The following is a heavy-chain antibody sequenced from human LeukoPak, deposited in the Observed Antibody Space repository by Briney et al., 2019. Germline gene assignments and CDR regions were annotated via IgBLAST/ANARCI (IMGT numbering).Heavy chain of an antibody. D-gene: IGHD2-8*01. CDR1: GFTFSSYA. Sequence: GGSLRLSCAASGFTFSSYAMSWVRQAPGKALEWVSAISGSGGSTYDADSVKGRFTISRDNSKNTLYLQMNSLRAEDTAVYYCAKDTSIGRYCTNGVCSPFDYWGQGTLVTVSS. CDR3: AKDTSIGRYCTNGVCSPFDY. V-gene: IGHV3-23*01. CDR2: ISGSGGST. J-gene: IGHJ4*02.